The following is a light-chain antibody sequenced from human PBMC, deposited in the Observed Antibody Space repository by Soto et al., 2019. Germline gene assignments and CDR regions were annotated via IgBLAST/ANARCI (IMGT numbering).Light chain of an antibody. CDR1: SSDVGNYNL. V-gene: IGLV2-23*01. Sequence: QSALTQPASVSGSPGQSITISCTGTSSDVGNYNLVSWHQQHPGKAPKLMIYEGSKRPSGVSNRFSGSKSGNTASLTISGLQAEDEADYYCCSYAGSSTWVFGGGTEGTVL. CDR2: EGS. CDR3: CSYAGSSTWV. J-gene: IGLJ3*02.